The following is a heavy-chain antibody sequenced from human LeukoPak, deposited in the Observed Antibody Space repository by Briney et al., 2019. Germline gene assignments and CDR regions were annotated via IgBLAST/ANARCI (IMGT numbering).Heavy chain of an antibody. D-gene: IGHD3-3*01. CDR3: ARKYYDFWSGYSPNWFDP. V-gene: IGHV3-30-3*01. CDR2: GSNK. Sequence: GSNKYYADSVKGRFTISRDNSKNTLYLQMNSLRAEDTAVYYCARKYYDFWSGYSPNWFDPWGQGTLVTVSS. J-gene: IGHJ5*02.